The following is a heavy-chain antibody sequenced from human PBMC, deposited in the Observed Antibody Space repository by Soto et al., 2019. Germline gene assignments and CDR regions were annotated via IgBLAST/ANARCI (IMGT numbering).Heavy chain of an antibody. Sequence: PGESLKISCNASGYSVITNWIGWVRQMPGKGLEWMGIIYPDDSDTRYSPSFRDQVTISVDKSINTAYLQWTSLRASDTAMYYCATSPYYDAWDGLDVWGQGTAVTVSS. V-gene: IGHV5-51*01. CDR2: IYPDDSDT. CDR3: ATSPYYDAWDGLDV. J-gene: IGHJ6*02. CDR1: GYSVITNW. D-gene: IGHD3-3*01.